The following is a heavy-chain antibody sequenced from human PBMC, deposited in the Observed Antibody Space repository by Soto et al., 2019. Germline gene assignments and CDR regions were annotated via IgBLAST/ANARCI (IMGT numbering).Heavy chain of an antibody. CDR3: ARRYGWLYFDY. D-gene: IGHD6-19*01. CDR2: INHSGST. Sequence: SETLSLTCTVSGGSISSYYWSWIRQPPGKGLEWIGEINHSGSTNYNPSLKSRVTISVDTSKNQFSLRLISVTAADTALYYCARRYGWLYFDYWGQGSLVTVSS. V-gene: IGHV4-34*01. J-gene: IGHJ4*02. CDR1: GGSISSYY.